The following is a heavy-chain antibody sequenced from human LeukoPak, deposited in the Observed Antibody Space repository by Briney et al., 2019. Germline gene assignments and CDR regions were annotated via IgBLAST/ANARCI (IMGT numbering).Heavy chain of an antibody. V-gene: IGHV1-2*02. CDR1: GYSFIGYY. CDR3: ARTYCNSTRCSNWFDP. J-gene: IGHJ5*02. Sequence: GSVKVSCKASGYSFIGYYMHWVRQAPGQGLEWVGWINPNSGGTNYAQKFQGRVTMTRDTSISTAYMELSRLRSDDTAVYYCARTYCNSTRCSNWFDPWGQGTLVTVSS. D-gene: IGHD2-2*01. CDR2: INPNSGGT.